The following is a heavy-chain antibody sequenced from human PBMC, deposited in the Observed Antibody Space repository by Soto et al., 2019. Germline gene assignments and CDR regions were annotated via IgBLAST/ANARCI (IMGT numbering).Heavy chain of an antibody. V-gene: IGHV3-23*01. Sequence: PVGSLRLSWAASGFTFSSYAMSWVRQAPGKGLEWVSGISSSGVSTYYADSVKGRFTISRDNSKNTLFLRMNRPRVEDTAVYYCMRPAPRGRHYFYFGMDVWGQGTTVTVFS. J-gene: IGHJ6*02. CDR1: GFTFSSYA. CDR2: ISSSGVST. D-gene: IGHD3-10*01. CDR3: MRPAPRGRHYFYFGMDV.